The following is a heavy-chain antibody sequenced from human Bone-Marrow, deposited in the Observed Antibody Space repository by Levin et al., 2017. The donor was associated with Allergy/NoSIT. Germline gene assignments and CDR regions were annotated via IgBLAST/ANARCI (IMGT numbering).Heavy chain of an antibody. J-gene: IGHJ1*01. D-gene: IGHD3-10*01. CDR3: TTAFGGNYSRDEYFLH. CDR2: FDPEDGET. Sequence: ASVKVSCKVSGYSLTVLSMHWVRQAPGKGLEWMGGFDPEDGETLSAQKFQGRATMTADTSTDTAYMQLSSLRSEDTAVYYCTTAFGGNYSRDEYFLHWGQGTLVTVSS. V-gene: IGHV1-24*01. CDR1: GYSLTVLS.